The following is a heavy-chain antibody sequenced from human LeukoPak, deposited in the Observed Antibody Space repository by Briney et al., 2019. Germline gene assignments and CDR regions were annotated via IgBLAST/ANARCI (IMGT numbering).Heavy chain of an antibody. J-gene: IGHJ4*02. CDR2: IGGSGGST. V-gene: IGHV3-23*01. CDR3: ARGPSGYHNT. Sequence: GGSLRLSCAASGFTFSSYAMSWVRQAPGKGLEWVSAIGGSGGSTYYADSVKGRFTISRDISKNTLYLQMNSLRAEDTAVYYCARGPSGYHNTGGQGTLVTVSS. CDR1: GFTFSSYA. D-gene: IGHD5-12*01.